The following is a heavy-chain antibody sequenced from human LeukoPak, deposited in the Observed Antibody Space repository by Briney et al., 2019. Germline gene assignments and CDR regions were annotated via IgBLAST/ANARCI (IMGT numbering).Heavy chain of an antibody. D-gene: IGHD3-10*01. Sequence: PSETLSLTCNVSGDSISGNSYYWGWIRQPPGKGLERIGTINYSGNTYYNPSLKSRVTISVDTSKNQFSLKLSFVTAADTAVYFCTRSGRITRLDCWGQGTLVTVSS. CDR1: GDSISGNSYY. CDR3: TRSGRITRLDC. CDR2: INYSGNT. V-gene: IGHV4-39*07. J-gene: IGHJ4*02.